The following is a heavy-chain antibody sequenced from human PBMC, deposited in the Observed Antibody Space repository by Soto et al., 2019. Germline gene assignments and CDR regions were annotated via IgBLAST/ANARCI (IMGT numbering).Heavy chain of an antibody. J-gene: IGHJ6*02. D-gene: IGHD3-10*01. V-gene: IGHV4-59*08. CDR3: ARHGFGPLPGLVDV. Sequence: QVQLQESGPGLVKPSETLSLTCTVSGDSLTNYYCSWFRQPPGKGLEWIGYITYRGYSAYNLALKRRVPVSMDTSQTQFPLMLESVTATDTAVYSCARHGFGPLPGLVDVWGQGTTVIVSS. CDR1: GDSLTNYY. CDR2: ITYRGYS.